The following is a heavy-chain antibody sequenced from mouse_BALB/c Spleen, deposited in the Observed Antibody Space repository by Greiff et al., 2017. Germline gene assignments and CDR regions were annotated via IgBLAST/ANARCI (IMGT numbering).Heavy chain of an antibody. V-gene: IGHV14-1*02. CDR2: IDPENGNT. J-gene: IGHJ3*01. D-gene: IGHD6-5*01. CDR1: GFNIKDYY. CDR3: ASLSGWFAY. Sequence: VQLQQSGAELVRPGALVKLSCKASGFNIKDYYMHWVKQRPEQGLEWIGWIDPENGNTIYDPKFQGKASITADTSSNTAYLQLSSLTSEDTAVYYCASLSGWFAYWGQGTLVTVSA.